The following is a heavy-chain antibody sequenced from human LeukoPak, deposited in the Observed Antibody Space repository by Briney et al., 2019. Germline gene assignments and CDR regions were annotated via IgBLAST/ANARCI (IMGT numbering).Heavy chain of an antibody. CDR1: GFIFSIYE. J-gene: IGHJ4*02. D-gene: IGHD7-27*01. Sequence: AGGSLRLSCAASGFIFSIYELNWVRQAPGKGLEWVAYITSSGSTIYYADSVKGRFTISKDNAKNSLFLQMTSLRAEDTAVYYCARDLLGLHDFWGQGTLVTVSS. CDR3: ARDLLGLHDF. V-gene: IGHV3-48*03. CDR2: ITSSGSTI.